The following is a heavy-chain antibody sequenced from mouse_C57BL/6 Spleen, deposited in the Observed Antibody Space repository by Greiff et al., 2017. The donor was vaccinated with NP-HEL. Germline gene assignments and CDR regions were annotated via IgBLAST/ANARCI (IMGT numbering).Heavy chain of an antibody. D-gene: IGHD3-3*01. CDR3: ARGGRGFAY. J-gene: IGHJ3*01. V-gene: IGHV1-76*01. CDR2: IYPGSGNT. Sequence: QVQLQQSGAELVRPGASVKLSCKASGYTFTDYYINWVKQRPGQGLEWIARIYPGSGNTYYNEKFKGKATLTAEKSSSTAYMQLSSLPSEDSAVYFCARGGRGFAYWGQGTLVTVSA. CDR1: GYTFTDYY.